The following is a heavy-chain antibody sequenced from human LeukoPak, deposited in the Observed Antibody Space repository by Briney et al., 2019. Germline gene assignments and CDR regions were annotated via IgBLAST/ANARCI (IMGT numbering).Heavy chain of an antibody. CDR2: ISGSGGTT. CDR3: ARTRGHIDY. D-gene: IGHD2-15*01. Sequence: GGSLRLSCAASRFTFSSYAMSWVRQAPGKGLEWVSSISGSGGTTYYAESVKGRITISRDNSKNTLYLQMNSLRAEDTAVYYCARTRGHIDYWGQGTLVTVSS. CDR1: RFTFSSYA. V-gene: IGHV3-23*01. J-gene: IGHJ4*02.